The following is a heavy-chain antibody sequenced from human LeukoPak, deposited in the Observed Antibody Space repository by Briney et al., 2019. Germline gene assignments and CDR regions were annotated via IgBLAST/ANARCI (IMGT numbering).Heavy chain of an antibody. J-gene: IGHJ4*02. CDR3: ARVHYYFDY. CDR2: INHSGST. CDR1: GGSFSGYY. Sequence: PSETLSLTCAVYGGSFSGYYWSWIRQPPGKGLEWIGEINHSGSTNYNPSLKSRVTISVDTSNNQFSLKLSSVTAADTAVYYCARVHYYFDYWGQGTLVTVSS. V-gene: IGHV4-34*01.